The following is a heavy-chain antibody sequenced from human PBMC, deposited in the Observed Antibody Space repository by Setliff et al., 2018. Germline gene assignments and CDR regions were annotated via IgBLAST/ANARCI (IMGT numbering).Heavy chain of an antibody. CDR3: ARDLIRGAPNWFDP. V-gene: IGHV3-48*04. CDR2: INSGGSLI. Sequence: GGSLRLSCAASGFTFTSYWMHWVRQAPGKGLEWVSYINSGGSLIYYADSVKGRFTISRDNAKSSLYLQMNSLSAEDTAVYYCARDLIRGAPNWFDPWGQGTPVTVSS. J-gene: IGHJ5*02. D-gene: IGHD3-10*01. CDR1: GFTFTSYW.